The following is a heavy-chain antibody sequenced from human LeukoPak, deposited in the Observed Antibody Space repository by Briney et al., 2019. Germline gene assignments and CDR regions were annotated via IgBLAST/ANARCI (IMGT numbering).Heavy chain of an antibody. Sequence: SETLSLTCAVYGGSFSGYYWSWIRQPPGKGLEWIGEINHSGSTNYNPSLKSRVTISVDTSKNQFSLKLSSVTAADTAVYYCARENSGSYSEFDDWGQGTLVTVSS. J-gene: IGHJ4*02. CDR1: GGSFSGYY. CDR3: ARENSGSYSEFDD. D-gene: IGHD1-26*01. CDR2: INHSGST. V-gene: IGHV4-34*01.